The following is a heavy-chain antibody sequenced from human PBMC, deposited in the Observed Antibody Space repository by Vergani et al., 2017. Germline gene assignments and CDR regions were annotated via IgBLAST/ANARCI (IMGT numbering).Heavy chain of an antibody. CDR1: GYTFTSYY. CDR2: INPSGGST. V-gene: IGHV1-46*01. CDR3: ATALLVGATLYNLDY. D-gene: IGHD1-26*01. J-gene: IGHJ4*02. Sequence: QVQLVQSGAEVKKPGASVKVSCKASGYTFTSYYMHWVRQAPGQGLEWMGIINPSGGSTSYAQKFQGRVTMTRDTSTSTVYMELSSLRSEDTAVYYCATALLVGATLYNLDYWGQGTLVTVSS.